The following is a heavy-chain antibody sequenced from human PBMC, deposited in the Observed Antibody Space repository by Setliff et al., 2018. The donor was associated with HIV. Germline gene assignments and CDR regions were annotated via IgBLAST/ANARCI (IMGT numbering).Heavy chain of an antibody. CDR3: AREEKLSAVAGTMYYYYAMDV. V-gene: IGHV4-61*02. D-gene: IGHD6-19*01. J-gene: IGHJ6*02. CDR2: IYSSGNT. CDR1: GGSIRSDSYY. Sequence: PSETLSLTCPVSGGSIRSDSYYWTWIRQPAGEGLDWIGRIYSSGNTNYNPSLESRVTISVDTSKNQFSLKLSSVTAADTAVYYCAREEKLSAVAGTMYYYYAMDVWGQGTTVTVSS.